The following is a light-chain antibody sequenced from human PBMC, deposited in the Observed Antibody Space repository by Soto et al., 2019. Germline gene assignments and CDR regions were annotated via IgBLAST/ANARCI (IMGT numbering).Light chain of an antibody. Sequence: DIQLTQSPSFLSASVGDRVTITCRASQGISNYLAWYQQKPGKAPKLLIYDASTLQTGVPSRFSGSGSGTEFTLTINSLLPEDFATYHCQQLNSFPFTFGQGKRLEIK. J-gene: IGKJ5*01. CDR1: QGISNY. CDR3: QQLNSFPFT. CDR2: DAS. V-gene: IGKV1-9*01.